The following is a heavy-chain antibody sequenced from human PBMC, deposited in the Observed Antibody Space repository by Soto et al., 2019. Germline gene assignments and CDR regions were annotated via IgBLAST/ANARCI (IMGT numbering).Heavy chain of an antibody. V-gene: IGHV4-30-4*01. J-gene: IGHJ4*02. CDR3: ATMGTPATGLYYFDY. CDR2: ISYSGGT. Sequence: QVQLQESGPGLVKPSQTLSLTCTVSGGSISSGNYYWSWIRQPPGKGLEWIGFISYSGGTYYSASLKSRFTISVDTSKNQFSLNLSFVTAADTAVYYCATMGTPATGLYYFDYWGQGTLVTVSS. CDR1: GGSISSGNYY. D-gene: IGHD1-7*01.